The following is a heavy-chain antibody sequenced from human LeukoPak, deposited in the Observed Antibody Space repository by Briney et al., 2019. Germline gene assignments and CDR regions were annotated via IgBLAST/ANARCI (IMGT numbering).Heavy chain of an antibody. Sequence: SETLSLTCTVSGGSISSSSYYWGWIRQPPGKGLGWIGSMYYSGGTYYNPSLKSRATISVDTSKNQFSLKLSSVTAADTAVYYCGRTRGSALSTGSYYWGQGTLVTVSS. V-gene: IGHV4-39*01. D-gene: IGHD2-15*01. J-gene: IGHJ4*02. CDR2: MYYSGGT. CDR1: GGSISSSSYY. CDR3: GRTRGSALSTGSYY.